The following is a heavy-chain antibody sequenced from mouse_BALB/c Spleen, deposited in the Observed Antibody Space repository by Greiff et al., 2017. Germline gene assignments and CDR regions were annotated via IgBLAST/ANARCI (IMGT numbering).Heavy chain of an antibody. V-gene: IGHV1-7*01. D-gene: IGHD2-14*01. CDR3: ARAYYRYGFDY. CDR2: INPSTGYT. CDR1: GYTFTSYW. Sequence: QVQLQQSGAELAKPGASVKMSCKASGYTFTSYWMHWVKQRPGQGLEWIGYINPSTGYTEYNQKFKDKATLTADKSSSTAYMQLSSLTSEDSAVYYCARAYYRYGFDYWGQGATRTVSA. J-gene: IGHJ2*01.